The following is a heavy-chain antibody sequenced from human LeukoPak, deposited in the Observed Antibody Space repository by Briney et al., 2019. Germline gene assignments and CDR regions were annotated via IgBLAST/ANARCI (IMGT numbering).Heavy chain of an antibody. V-gene: IGHV3-33*01. CDR1: GFPFSQHG. CDR3: VAVLVPAAFWHFDV. Sequence: GGSLRLSCAMSGFPFSQHGSHWVRQAPGKGLEWTAVIWVDGTRKYYADSVEGRFTTSRDNSKSTLYLQIDSLRPEDTAVYYCVAVLVPAAFWHFDVWGRGAQVTVSS. CDR2: IWVDGTRK. D-gene: IGHD2-2*01. J-gene: IGHJ2*01.